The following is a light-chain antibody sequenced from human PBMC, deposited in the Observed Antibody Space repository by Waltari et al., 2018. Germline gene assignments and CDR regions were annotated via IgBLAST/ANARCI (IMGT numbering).Light chain of an antibody. J-gene: IGLJ1*01. CDR2: EVS. CDR1: SSYVGGYNY. CDR3: SSYTSSFTYV. V-gene: IGLV2-14*01. Sequence: QSALTQPASVSGSPGQSLTISCTGTSSYVGGYNYVSWYQQHPGKAPKLMIYEVSKRPSGVSNRFSGSKSGNTASLAISGLHAEDEADYYCSSYTSSFTYVFGTGTKVTVL.